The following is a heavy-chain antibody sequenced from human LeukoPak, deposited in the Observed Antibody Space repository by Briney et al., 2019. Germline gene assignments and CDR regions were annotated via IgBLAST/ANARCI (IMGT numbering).Heavy chain of an antibody. V-gene: IGHV4-61*08. CDR2: IYYSGST. CDR1: GGSISSGDYY. Sequence: SQTLSLTCTVSGGSISSGDYYWSWIRQPPGKGLEWIGYIYYSGSTNYNPSLKSRVTISVDTSKNQFSLKLSSVTAADTAVYYCARGGAEYQLLSYFDYWGQGTLVTVSS. D-gene: IGHD2-2*01. J-gene: IGHJ4*02. CDR3: ARGGAEYQLLSYFDY.